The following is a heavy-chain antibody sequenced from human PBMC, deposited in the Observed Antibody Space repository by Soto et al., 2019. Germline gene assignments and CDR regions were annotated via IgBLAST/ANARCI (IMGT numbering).Heavy chain of an antibody. D-gene: IGHD1-26*01. Sequence: GSLSLSCASSGFTFSSYAMHWVRQAPGKGLEWVSSITSSRGYIYYADSVKGRFNSSRHDAKKSLYLEMKSLRAEDTAVYFCARGAGEAINDYWGQGTLVTVAS. J-gene: IGHJ4*02. CDR3: ARGAGEAINDY. CDR1: GFTFSSYA. V-gene: IGHV3-21*01. CDR2: ITSSRGYI.